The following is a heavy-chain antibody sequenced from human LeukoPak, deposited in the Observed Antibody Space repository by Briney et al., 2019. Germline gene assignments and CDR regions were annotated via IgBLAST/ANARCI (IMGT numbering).Heavy chain of an antibody. D-gene: IGHD5-18*01. Sequence: SETLSLTCTVSGGSISSSGYYWGWIRQPPGKGLEWIGSIYHSGSTYYNPSLKSRVTISVDTSKNQFSLKLSFVTAADTAVYYCARPRGYSYGYIDYWGQGTLVTVSS. CDR1: GGSISSSGYY. J-gene: IGHJ4*02. CDR3: ARPRGYSYGYIDY. CDR2: IYHSGST. V-gene: IGHV4-39*01.